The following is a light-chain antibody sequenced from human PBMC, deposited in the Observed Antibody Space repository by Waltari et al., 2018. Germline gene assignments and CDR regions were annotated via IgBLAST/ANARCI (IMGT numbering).Light chain of an antibody. V-gene: IGKV3-11*01. CDR2: DAS. CDR3: QQRSDWPLA. J-gene: IGKJ4*01. CDR1: QSISTY. Sequence: EIVLTQSPATLSLSPGERANLSCRASQSISTYLAWYQQRPGQAPRLLIYDASNRASGIPARFSGSGSGTDFTLTISSLEPEDFAVYYCQQRSDWPLAFGGGTKVEI.